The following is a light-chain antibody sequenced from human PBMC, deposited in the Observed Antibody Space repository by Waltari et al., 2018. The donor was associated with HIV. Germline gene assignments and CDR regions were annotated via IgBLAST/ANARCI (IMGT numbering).Light chain of an antibody. Sequence: DIQMNQSPSTLSASVGDRVTITCRASKSISSWLAWYQLKPEKSPNLLIYHASILESGVPSRFSGSGSGTEFTLTISSLQPDDFATYYCQHYNSHPITSGGGTKVEIK. CDR3: QHYNSHPIT. V-gene: IGKV1-5*03. J-gene: IGKJ4*01. CDR1: KSISSW. CDR2: HAS.